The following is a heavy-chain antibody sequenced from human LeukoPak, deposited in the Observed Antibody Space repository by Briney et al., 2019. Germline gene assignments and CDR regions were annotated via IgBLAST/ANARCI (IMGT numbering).Heavy chain of an antibody. V-gene: IGHV3-30-3*01. J-gene: IGHJ4*02. CDR1: GFTFSNYA. CDR3: ARAHTPNVVSATPY. D-gene: IGHD2-15*01. Sequence: PGGSLRLSCVASGFTFSNYAMHWVRQTPDKGLEWVAVVSYDGSNKYYADSVKGRFTISRDNSKNTLYLQVGSLRVEDAALYYCARAHTPNVVSATPYWGQGTLVTVSS. CDR2: VSYDGSNK.